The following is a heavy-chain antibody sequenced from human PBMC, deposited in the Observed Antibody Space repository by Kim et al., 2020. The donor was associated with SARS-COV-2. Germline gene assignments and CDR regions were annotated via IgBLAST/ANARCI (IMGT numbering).Heavy chain of an antibody. D-gene: IGHD5-18*01. V-gene: IGHV3-33*01. J-gene: IGHJ4*02. Sequence: GGSLRLSCAASGFTFSSYGMHWVRQAPGKGLEWVAVIWYDGSNKYYADSVKGRFTISRDNSKNTLYLQMNSLRAEDTAVYYCARGSHGYSYGYNFNFDYWGQGTLVTVSS. CDR2: IWYDGSNK. CDR1: GFTFSSYG. CDR3: ARGSHGYSYGYNFNFDY.